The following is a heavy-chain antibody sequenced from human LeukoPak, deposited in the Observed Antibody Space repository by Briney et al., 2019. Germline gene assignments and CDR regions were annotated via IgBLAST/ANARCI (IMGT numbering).Heavy chain of an antibody. D-gene: IGHD6-13*01. J-gene: IGHJ4*02. CDR2: ISSSNSYI. Sequence: PGGSLRLSCAASGFTFSSYGMSWVRQAPGKGLEWVSSISSSNSYIYYADSVKGRFTISRDNAKNSLYLQMNSLRAGDTAVYYCASIAAAGIGYWGQGTLVTVSS. V-gene: IGHV3-21*01. CDR3: ASIAAAGIGY. CDR1: GFTFSSYG.